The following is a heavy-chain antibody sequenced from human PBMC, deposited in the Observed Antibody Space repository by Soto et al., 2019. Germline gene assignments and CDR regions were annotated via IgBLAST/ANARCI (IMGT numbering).Heavy chain of an antibody. Sequence: PGGSLRLSCAASGFTFSSYSMNWVRQAPGKGLEWVSSISSSSSYIYYADSVKGRFTIPRDNAKNSLYLQMNSLRAEDTAVYYCARDKESRGEYYYYGMDVWGQGTTVTVSS. V-gene: IGHV3-21*01. J-gene: IGHJ6*02. CDR1: GFTFSSYS. CDR2: ISSSSSYI. D-gene: IGHD3-16*01. CDR3: ARDKESRGEYYYYGMDV.